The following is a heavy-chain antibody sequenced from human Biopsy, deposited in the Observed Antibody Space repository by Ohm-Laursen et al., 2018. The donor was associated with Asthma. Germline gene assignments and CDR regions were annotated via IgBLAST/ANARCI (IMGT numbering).Heavy chain of an antibody. CDR3: ARTFPLWSPYPAEHYQP. D-gene: IGHD3-3*01. V-gene: IGHV3-7*01. CDR2: IKHDGSEK. Sequence: SLRLSCAASGFAFGDYCMSWVRQVPGQGLEWVANIKHDGSEKNHVDSLKGRFTISRDNAKNLLFLQMNSLRAEDTAVYYCARTFPLWSPYPAEHYQPWGQGPLVTVSS. CDR1: GFAFGDYC. J-gene: IGHJ1*01.